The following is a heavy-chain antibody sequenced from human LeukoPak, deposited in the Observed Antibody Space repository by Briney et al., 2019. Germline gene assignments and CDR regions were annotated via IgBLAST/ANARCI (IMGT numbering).Heavy chain of an antibody. V-gene: IGHV4-34*01. CDR1: GFTFGDYA. CDR3: ARSYGDYDLDY. Sequence: GSLRLSCTASGFTFGDYAMSWIRQPPGKGLEWIGEINHSGSTNYNPSLKSRVTISVDTSKNQFSLKLSSVTAADTAVYYCARSYGDYDLDYWGQGTLVTVSS. CDR2: INHSGST. J-gene: IGHJ4*02. D-gene: IGHD4-17*01.